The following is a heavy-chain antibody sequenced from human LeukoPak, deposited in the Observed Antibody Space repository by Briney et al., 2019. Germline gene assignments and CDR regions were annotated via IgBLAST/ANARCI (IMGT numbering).Heavy chain of an antibody. D-gene: IGHD3-22*01. CDR3: AREGDSSGSNFDY. Sequence: SVKVSCKASGYTFTSYAMHWVRQAPGQGLEWMGGIIPIFGTANYAQKFQGRVTITADESTSTAYMELSSLRSEDTAVYYCAREGDSSGSNFDYWGQGTLVTVSS. CDR2: IIPIFGTA. J-gene: IGHJ4*02. CDR1: GYTFTSYA. V-gene: IGHV1-69*13.